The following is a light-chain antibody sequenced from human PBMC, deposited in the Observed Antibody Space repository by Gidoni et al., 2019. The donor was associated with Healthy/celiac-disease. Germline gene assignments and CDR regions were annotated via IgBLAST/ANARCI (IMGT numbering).Light chain of an antibody. CDR1: SNDVGGYNY. Sequence: QSALTQPASVSGSPGQSITISCTGTSNDVGGYNYVSWYQQHPGNAPKLMIYDVSNRPSGVSNRFSGSKSGNTASLTISGLQAEDEADYYCSSYTSSSTLFGGGTKLTVL. CDR3: SSYTSSSTL. CDR2: DVS. V-gene: IGLV2-14*03. J-gene: IGLJ2*01.